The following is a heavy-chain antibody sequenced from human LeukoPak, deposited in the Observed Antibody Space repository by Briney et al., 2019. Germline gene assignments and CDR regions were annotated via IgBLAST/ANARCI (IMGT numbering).Heavy chain of an antibody. D-gene: IGHD2-15*01. CDR2: IYPGDSDT. V-gene: IGHV5-51*01. J-gene: IGHJ3*02. Sequence: GESLKISCKGSGYSFTSYWIGWVRQMPGKGLEWVGIIYPGDSDTRYSPSFQGQVTISADKSISTAYLQWSSLKASDTAMYYCARHLPLGYCSGGSCYAVSAAFDIWGQGTMVTVSS. CDR3: ARHLPLGYCSGGSCYAVSAAFDI. CDR1: GYSFTSYW.